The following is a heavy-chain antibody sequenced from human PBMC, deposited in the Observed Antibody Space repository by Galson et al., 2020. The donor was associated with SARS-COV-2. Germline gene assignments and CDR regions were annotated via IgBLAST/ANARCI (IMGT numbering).Heavy chain of an antibody. CDR1: GFTFSSHG. Sequence: GGSLRLSCAGSGFTFSSHGMKWVRQAPGKGLQYVSAISSDGDSTYYADSVKGRFYISRDNSKNTLYLQMGSLRPDDMAVYYCARDPYGRGDYYMDVWGKGTTVTV. CDR2: ISSDGDST. D-gene: IGHD4-17*01. CDR3: ARDPYGRGDYYMDV. V-gene: IGHV3-64*02. J-gene: IGHJ6*03.